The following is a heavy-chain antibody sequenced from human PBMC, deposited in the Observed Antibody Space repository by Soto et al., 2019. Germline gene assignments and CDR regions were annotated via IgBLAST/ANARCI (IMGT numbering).Heavy chain of an antibody. Sequence: QGHLVQSEAEVKKPGASVKVSCKASGYTFTRYGISWVRQAPGQGLEWMGWISGYNGDTNYAQKFQDSVSMLIDTSTGTAYMALTSLTSDDTAIYYCAKNGQPPYYYYGLVVWGQGTKVTVSS. CDR2: ISGYNGDT. CDR1: GYTFTRYG. J-gene: IGHJ6*01. D-gene: IGHD2-8*01. CDR3: AKNGQPPYYYYGLVV. V-gene: IGHV1-18*01.